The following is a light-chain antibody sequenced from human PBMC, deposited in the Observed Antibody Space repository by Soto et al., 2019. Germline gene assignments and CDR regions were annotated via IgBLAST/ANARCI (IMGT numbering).Light chain of an antibody. CDR3: QQRYSTTPT. J-gene: IGKJ1*01. CDR1: QSISSY. CDR2: AAS. Sequence: DIQMTQSPSSLSASVGDRVTITCRASQSISSYLNWYQKKPGKAPKLLIYAASSLQSGVPSRFSGSGSGTDFTLTISSLQTEDFATYECQQRYSTTPTFGQGTKVDIK. V-gene: IGKV1-39*01.